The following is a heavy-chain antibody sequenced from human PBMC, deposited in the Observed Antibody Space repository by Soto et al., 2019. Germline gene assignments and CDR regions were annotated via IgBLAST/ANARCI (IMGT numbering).Heavy chain of an antibody. V-gene: IGHV4-59*01. J-gene: IGHJ6*02. CDR3: ARNWNAGSRAYYYYGMDV. CDR2: IYYSGST. D-gene: IGHD1-1*01. CDR1: GGSISSYY. Sequence: SETLSLTCTVSGGSISSYYWSWIRQPPGKGLEWIGYIYYSGSTNYNPSLKSRVTISVDTSKNQFSLKLSSVTAADTAVYYCARNWNAGSRAYYYYGMDVWGPGTTVTVS.